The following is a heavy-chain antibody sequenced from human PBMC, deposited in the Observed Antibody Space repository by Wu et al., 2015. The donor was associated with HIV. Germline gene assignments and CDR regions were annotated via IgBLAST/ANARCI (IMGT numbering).Heavy chain of an antibody. CDR1: GYTFTDYY. CDR2: INPDTGDT. J-gene: IGHJ6*03. V-gene: IGHV1-2*02. Sequence: QVQLEQSGAQIQKSGASVTVSSKTSGYTFTDYYTHWVRQAPGQGLQWMGYINPDTGDTKYSQNFKGSVTVTRDTSLSNSLHGVCDQAKKLNDKRPYYYCAXDGGSVAFLKYLYMDVWGNGT. D-gene: IGHD3-3*01. CDR3: AXDGGSVAFLKYLYMDV.